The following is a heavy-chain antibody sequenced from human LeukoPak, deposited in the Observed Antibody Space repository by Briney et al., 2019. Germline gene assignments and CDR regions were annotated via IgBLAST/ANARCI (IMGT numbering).Heavy chain of an antibody. J-gene: IGHJ4*02. CDR3: ARDSTPVLTIPGY. CDR1: GGTFSSYA. D-gene: IGHD4-23*01. V-gene: IGHV1-69*05. CDR2: IIPIFGTA. Sequence: ASVKVSCKASGGTFSSYAISWVRQAPGQGLEWMGGIIPIFGTANYAQKFQGRVTITTDESTSTAYVELSSLRSDDTAVYYCARDSTPVLTIPGYWGQGTLVTVSS.